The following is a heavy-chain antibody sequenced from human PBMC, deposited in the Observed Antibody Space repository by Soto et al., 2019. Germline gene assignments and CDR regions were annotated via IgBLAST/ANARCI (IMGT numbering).Heavy chain of an antibody. V-gene: IGHV3-23*01. Sequence: GGSLRLSCAASGFTFSSYAMSWVRQAPGKGLEWVSAISGSGGSTYYADSVKGRFTISRDNSKNTLYLQMNSLRAEDTAVYYCAKGVYYDFWRGYNNWFDPWGQGTLVTVSS. D-gene: IGHD3-3*01. CDR2: ISGSGGST. J-gene: IGHJ5*02. CDR3: AKGVYYDFWRGYNNWFDP. CDR1: GFTFSSYA.